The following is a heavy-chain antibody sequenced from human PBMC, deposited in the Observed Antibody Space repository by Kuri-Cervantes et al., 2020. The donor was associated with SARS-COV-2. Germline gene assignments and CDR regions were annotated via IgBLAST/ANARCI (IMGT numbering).Heavy chain of an antibody. J-gene: IGHJ6*02. CDR1: GFTFSSYD. V-gene: IGHV3-48*01. D-gene: IGHD5-24*01. CDR3: ARVDPRTDAYNHYYYGMDV. Sequence: GESLKIPCAASGFTFSSYDMNWVRQAPGKGLEWVSYIRSSSSIIYYADSVKGRFTVSRDNVKNSLYLQMNSLRAEDTAVYFCARVDPRTDAYNHYYYGMDVWGQGTTVTVSS. CDR2: IRSSSSII.